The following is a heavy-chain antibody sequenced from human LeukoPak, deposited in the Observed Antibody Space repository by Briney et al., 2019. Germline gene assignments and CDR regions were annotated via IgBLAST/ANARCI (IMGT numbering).Heavy chain of an antibody. V-gene: IGHV4-38-2*01. J-gene: IGHJ6*03. CDR1: GYSISSGDY. CDR2: IYYSEDT. Sequence: SETLSLTCAVSGYSISSGDYWGWIRQPPGTGLEWIGSIYYSEDTYYNPSLKSRRVTISVDTSKNQFSLRLSSVTAADTAVYYCARHQWHYYYYMGVWGKGSTVTVSS. CDR3: ARHQWHYYYYMGV. D-gene: IGHD6-19*01.